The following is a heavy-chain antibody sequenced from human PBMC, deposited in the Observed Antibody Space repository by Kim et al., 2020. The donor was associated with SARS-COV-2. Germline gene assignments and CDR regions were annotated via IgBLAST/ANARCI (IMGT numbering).Heavy chain of an antibody. D-gene: IGHD5-12*01. J-gene: IGHJ6*02. CDR3: AKDGYSGYQGDYYGMDV. V-gene: IGHV3-23*01. Sequence: ADSVKGRFPISRDNSNNTLELQMNSPRAEDTAVYYCAKDGYSGYQGDYYGMDVWGQGPTVTVSS.